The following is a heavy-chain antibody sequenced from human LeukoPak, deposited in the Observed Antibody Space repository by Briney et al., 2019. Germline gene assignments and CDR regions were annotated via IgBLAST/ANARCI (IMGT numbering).Heavy chain of an antibody. D-gene: IGHD3-22*01. J-gene: IGHJ3*02. CDR2: INPNSGGT. Sequence: ASVKVSCKASGYTFTGYYMHWVRQAPGQGLEWMGWINPNSGGTNYAQKFQGRVTMTRDTSISTAYMELSRLRSDDTAVYYCARGLAMIVVGADAFDIWGQGTMVTVSS. V-gene: IGHV1-2*02. CDR1: GYTFTGYY. CDR3: ARGLAMIVVGADAFDI.